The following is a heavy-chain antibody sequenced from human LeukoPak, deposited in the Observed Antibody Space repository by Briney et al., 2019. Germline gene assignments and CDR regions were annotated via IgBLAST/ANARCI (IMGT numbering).Heavy chain of an antibody. Sequence: SETLSLTCTVSGGSISSGDYHWSWIRQPPGKGLEWIGYIYYSGSTNYNPSLKSRVTISVDTSKNQFSLKLSSVTAADTAVYYCARGGYSSGWYVGYWGQGTLVTVSS. CDR1: GGSISSGDYH. J-gene: IGHJ4*02. D-gene: IGHD6-19*01. V-gene: IGHV4-30-4*08. CDR3: ARGGYSSGWYVGY. CDR2: IYYSGST.